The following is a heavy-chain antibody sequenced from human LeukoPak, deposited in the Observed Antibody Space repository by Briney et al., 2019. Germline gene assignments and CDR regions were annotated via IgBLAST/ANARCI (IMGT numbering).Heavy chain of an antibody. J-gene: IGHJ4*02. CDR1: GFTFSSYG. Sequence: GGSLRLSCAASGFTFSSYGMHWVRQAPGKGLEWVAVISYDGSNKYYADSVKGRFTISRDNSKNTLYLQMNSLRAEDTAVYYCARFGNHIAVAGRGGYFDYWGQGTLVTVSS. D-gene: IGHD6-19*01. V-gene: IGHV3-30*03. CDR3: ARFGNHIAVAGRGGYFDY. CDR2: ISYDGSNK.